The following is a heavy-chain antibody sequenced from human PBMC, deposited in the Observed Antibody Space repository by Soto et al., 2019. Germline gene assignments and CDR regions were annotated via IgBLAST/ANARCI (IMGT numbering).Heavy chain of an antibody. D-gene: IGHD6-19*01. J-gene: IGHJ4*02. CDR2: ISWNSGSI. V-gene: IGHV3-9*01. CDR3: AKVTPPYSSGQDLSDY. CDR1: GFTFDDYA. Sequence: GGSLRLSCAASGFTFDDYAMHWVRQAPGKGLEWVSGISWNSGSIGYADSVKGRFTISRDNAKNSLYLQMNSLRAEDTALYYCAKVTPPYSSGQDLSDYWGQGTLVTVSS.